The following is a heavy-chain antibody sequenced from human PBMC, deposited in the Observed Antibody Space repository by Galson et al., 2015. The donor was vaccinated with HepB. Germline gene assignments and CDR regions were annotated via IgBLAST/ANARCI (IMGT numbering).Heavy chain of an antibody. CDR3: GRDPSRGGERNWFDP. CDR1: GFTFSSYD. CDR2: IASNGGST. J-gene: IGHJ5*02. V-gene: IGHV3-64*02. Sequence: SLRLSCAASGFTFSSYDMHWVRQAPGKGLEYVSAIASNGGSTYYADSVKGRFTISRDNSKNTLYLQMGSLRAEDMAVYYCGRDPSRGGERNWFDPCGQGSLVTVSS. D-gene: IGHD3-10*01.